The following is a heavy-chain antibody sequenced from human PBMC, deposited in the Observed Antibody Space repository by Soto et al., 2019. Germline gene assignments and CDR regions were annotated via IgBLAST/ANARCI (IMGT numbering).Heavy chain of an antibody. CDR2: ISRDGRIT. J-gene: IGHJ4*02. D-gene: IGHD2-8*02. V-gene: IGHV3-64D*06. Sequence: LRLSCSVSGFNFMSYAMHWVRRAPGRRLEHVSAISRDGRITYYAASVNDRFTITRDNSKNTLYLQMSSLSVDDTAVYYCAKDQWGLSGEWLGGYFDHWGQGTQVTVSS. CDR1: GFNFMSYA. CDR3: AKDQWGLSGEWLGGYFDH.